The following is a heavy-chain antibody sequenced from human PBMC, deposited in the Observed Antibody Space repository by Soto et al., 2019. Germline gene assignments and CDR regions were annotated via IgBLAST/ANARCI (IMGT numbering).Heavy chain of an antibody. Sequence: GGSLRLSCVAAGFMFRDYGMSWVRKPPGKGLQWVATIHPSGGDTHYAESVRGRFTISRDNSKHTLYLQMNSLSAEDTAIYYCAKDPSTGSADYWGQGTLVTVSS. J-gene: IGHJ4*02. CDR2: IHPSGGDT. V-gene: IGHV3-23*01. D-gene: IGHD3-9*01. CDR3: AKDPSTGSADY. CDR1: GFMFRDYG.